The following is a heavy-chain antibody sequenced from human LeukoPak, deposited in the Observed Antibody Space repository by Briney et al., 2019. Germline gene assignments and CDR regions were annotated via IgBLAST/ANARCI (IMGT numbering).Heavy chain of an antibody. V-gene: IGHV4-59*01. Sequence: SETLSLTCTVSGGSISSYYWSWIRQPPGKGLEWIGYIYYSGSTNYNPSLKSRVTISVDTSKNQFSLKLSSVTAADTAVYYCARDIVVVPAAMGPNWYFDLWGRGTLVTVSS. D-gene: IGHD2-2*01. CDR2: IYYSGST. CDR3: ARDIVVVPAAMGPNWYFDL. CDR1: GGSISSYY. J-gene: IGHJ2*01.